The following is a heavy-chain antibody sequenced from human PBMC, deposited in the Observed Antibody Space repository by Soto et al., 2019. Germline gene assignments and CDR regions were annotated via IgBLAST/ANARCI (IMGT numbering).Heavy chain of an antibody. CDR2: ISYDGSNK. J-gene: IGHJ3*02. V-gene: IGHV3-30-3*01. CDR3: ARDKADSRLRFSGWFNFDAFDI. D-gene: IGHD6-19*01. Sequence: GGSLRLSCAASGFTFSSYAMHWVRQAPGKGLEWVAVISYDGSNKYYADSVKGRFTISRDNSKNTLYLQMNSLRAEDTAVYYCARDKADSRLRFSGWFNFDAFDIWDQGTMVTVSS. CDR1: GFTFSSYA.